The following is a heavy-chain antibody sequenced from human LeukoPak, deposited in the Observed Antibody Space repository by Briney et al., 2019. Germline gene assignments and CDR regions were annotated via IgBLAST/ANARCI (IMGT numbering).Heavy chain of an antibody. J-gene: IGHJ4*02. D-gene: IGHD3-22*01. V-gene: IGHV3-23*01. Sequence: PGGSLRLSCAASGFTSGSYAMGWVRQAPGKGLEWVSSLSGYGSTTYYADSVKGRFTISRDNSKRTLFIHMRSLRAEDTAVYYCAKIATYYFDNSARFDYWGQGTLVTVSS. CDR2: LSGYGSTT. CDR1: GFTSGSYA. CDR3: AKIATYYFDNSARFDY.